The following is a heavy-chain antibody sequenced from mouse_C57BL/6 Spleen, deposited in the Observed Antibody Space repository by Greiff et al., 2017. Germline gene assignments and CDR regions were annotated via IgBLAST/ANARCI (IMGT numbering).Heavy chain of an antibody. CDR1: GYAFSSYW. V-gene: IGHV1-80*01. J-gene: IGHJ4*01. D-gene: IGHD1-1*01. Sequence: QVHVKQSGAELVKPGASVKISCKASGYAFSSYWMNWVKQRPGKGLEWIGQIYPGDGDTNYNGKFKGKATLTADKSSSTAYMQLSSLTSEDAAVYFCARGDTTVVATDAMDYWGQGTSVTVSS. CDR2: IYPGDGDT. CDR3: ARGDTTVVATDAMDY.